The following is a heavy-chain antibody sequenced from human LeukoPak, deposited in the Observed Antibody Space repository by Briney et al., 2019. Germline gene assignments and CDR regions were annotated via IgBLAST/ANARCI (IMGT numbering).Heavy chain of an antibody. Sequence: SETLSLTCAVYGGSSSGYYWSWIRQPPGKGLEWIGEINHSGSTNYNPSLKSRVTISVDTSKNQFSLKLSSVTAADTAVYYCARTAVAGTGYYYYYYMDVWGKGTTVTVSS. V-gene: IGHV4-34*01. CDR1: GGSSSGYY. D-gene: IGHD6-19*01. CDR3: ARTAVAGTGYYYYYYMDV. CDR2: INHSGST. J-gene: IGHJ6*03.